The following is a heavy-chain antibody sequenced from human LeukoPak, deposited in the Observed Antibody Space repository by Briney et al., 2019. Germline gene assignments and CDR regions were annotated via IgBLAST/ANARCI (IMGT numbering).Heavy chain of an antibody. V-gene: IGHV1-46*01. D-gene: IGHD3-10*01. J-gene: IGHJ2*01. Sequence: ASVKVSCKASGGTFSSYAISWVRQAPGQGLEWMGIINPSGGSTSYAQKFQGRVTMTRDTSTSTVYMELSSLRSEDTAVYYCAREPTHDGRSTIYWYFDLWGRGTLVTVSS. CDR2: INPSGGST. CDR1: GGTFSSYA. CDR3: AREPTHDGRSTIYWYFDL.